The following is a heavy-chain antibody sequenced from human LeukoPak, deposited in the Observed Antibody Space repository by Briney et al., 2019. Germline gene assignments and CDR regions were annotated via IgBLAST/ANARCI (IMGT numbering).Heavy chain of an antibody. CDR3: ARDDSLSGYDLYYFDY. J-gene: IGHJ4*02. V-gene: IGHV1-69*05. CDR1: GGTFSSYT. CDR2: IIPIFGTA. D-gene: IGHD5-12*01. Sequence: GASVKVSCKASGGTFSSYTISWVRQAPGQGLEWMGRIIPIFGTANYAQKFQGRVTITTDESTSTAYMELSSLRSEDTAVYYCARDDSLSGYDLYYFDYWGQGTLVTVSS.